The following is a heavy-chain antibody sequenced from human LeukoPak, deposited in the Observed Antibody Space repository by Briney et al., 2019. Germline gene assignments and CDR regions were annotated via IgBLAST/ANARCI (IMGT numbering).Heavy chain of an antibody. V-gene: IGHV4-59*08. CDR2: IYFSGST. D-gene: IGHD3-22*01. CDR3: ARHAMTVRNNSPFDY. Sequence: SETLSLTCSVSGDSISSYYWSWIRQPPGKGLEWIGYIYFSGSTNYNPSLRSRVTISVDTSKNQFSLSLSSVTAADTAVYYCARHAMTVRNNSPFDYWGQGTLVTVSS. J-gene: IGHJ4*02. CDR1: GDSISSYY.